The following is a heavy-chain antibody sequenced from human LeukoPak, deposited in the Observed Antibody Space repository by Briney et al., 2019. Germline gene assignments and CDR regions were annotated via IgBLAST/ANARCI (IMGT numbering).Heavy chain of an antibody. D-gene: IGHD6-19*01. CDR3: AKTYSSGWSGFDY. V-gene: IGHV3-23*01. J-gene: IGHJ4*02. CDR1: GFTFSSYA. CDR2: ISGSGGST. Sequence: GGSLRLSCAASGFTFSSYAMSWVRQAPGKGLEWVSAISGSGGSTYYADSVKGRFTISRDNSKNTPYLQMNSLRAEDTAVYYCAKTYSSGWSGFDYWGQGTLVTVSS.